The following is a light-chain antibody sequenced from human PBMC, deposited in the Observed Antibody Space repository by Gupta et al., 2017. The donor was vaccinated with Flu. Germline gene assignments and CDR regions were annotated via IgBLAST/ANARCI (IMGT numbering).Light chain of an antibody. V-gene: IGKV3-15*01. Sequence: PSTLSVSPGERATLPCRASQSLANNLAWFQQRPGQAPRLLIYGASTRGTKVPARFSGSGSGTDFTLTISSLQSEDFAVYYCQQYHNWPRTFGPGTKVEVK. CDR1: QSLANN. CDR2: GAS. J-gene: IGKJ1*01. CDR3: QQYHNWPRT.